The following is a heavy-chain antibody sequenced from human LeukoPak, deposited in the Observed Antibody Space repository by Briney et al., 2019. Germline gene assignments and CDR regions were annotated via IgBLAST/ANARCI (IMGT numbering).Heavy chain of an antibody. CDR2: IKHDGSEI. D-gene: IGHD2/OR15-2a*01. V-gene: IGHV3-7*02. CDR1: GFTFSDYW. Sequence: GGSLRLSCAASGFTFSDYWMSWVRQAPGRGLEWVANIKHDGSEIYYLDSVKGRFTISRDNAKASLYLPMYGLRVDDSAVYYCATEYCTDKGNFDLWGRGTLVTVSS. CDR3: ATEYCTDKGNFDL. J-gene: IGHJ2*01.